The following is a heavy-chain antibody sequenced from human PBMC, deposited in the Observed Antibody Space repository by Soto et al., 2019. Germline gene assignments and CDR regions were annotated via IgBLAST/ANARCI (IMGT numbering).Heavy chain of an antibody. CDR1: GFVFKDSS. CDR3: TRLISAAHDY. Sequence: EVLLVESGGGMVQPGGSRKLSCAASGFVFKDSSIHWVRQASGKGLEWVGGIRDRPYSYATAYAESVKGRFTISRDDSNNTAYLQMSGLKTEDTAIYYCTRLISAAHDYWGQGTLVTVSS. V-gene: IGHV3-73*01. D-gene: IGHD3-10*01. J-gene: IGHJ4*02. CDR2: IRDRPYSYAT.